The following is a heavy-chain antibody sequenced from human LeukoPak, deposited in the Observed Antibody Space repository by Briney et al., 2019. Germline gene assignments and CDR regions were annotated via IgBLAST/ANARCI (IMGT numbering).Heavy chain of an antibody. CDR2: ISAYNGNT. D-gene: IGHD3-22*01. Sequence: ASVKVSCKASGYTFTSYGISWVRQAPGQGLEWMGWISAYNGNTNYAQKLQGRVTMTTDTSTSTAYRELRSLRSDDTAVYYCARADYYDSSGLDYWGQGTLVTVSS. J-gene: IGHJ4*02. V-gene: IGHV1-18*01. CDR3: ARADYYDSSGLDY. CDR1: GYTFTSYG.